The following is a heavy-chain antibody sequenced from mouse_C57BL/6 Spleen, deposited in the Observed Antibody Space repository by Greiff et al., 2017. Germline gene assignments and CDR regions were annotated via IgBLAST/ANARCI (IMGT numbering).Heavy chain of an antibody. CDR2: IYPGDGDT. Sequence: LQESGAELVKPGASVKISCKASGYAFSSYWMNWVKQRPGKGLEWIGQIYPGDGDTNYNGKFKGKATLTADKSSSTAYMQLSSLTSEDAAVYFCARDAQFAYWGQGTLVTVSA. V-gene: IGHV1-80*01. CDR3: ARDAQFAY. CDR1: GYAFSSYW. J-gene: IGHJ3*01.